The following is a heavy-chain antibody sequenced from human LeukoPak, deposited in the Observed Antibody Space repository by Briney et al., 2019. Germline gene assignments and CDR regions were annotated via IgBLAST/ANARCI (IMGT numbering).Heavy chain of an antibody. D-gene: IGHD2-21*01. CDR1: GFSFSNYG. Sequence: GGSLTLSCAASGFSFSNYGMSWVRQAPGKGLEWVSGISGSGGSTYYADAVKGRFTISRDNSKRRVFLQMSSLRAEDTAVYYCVKEFRWGPGTLVTVSP. CDR2: ISGSGGST. V-gene: IGHV3-23*01. CDR3: VKEFR. J-gene: IGHJ4*02.